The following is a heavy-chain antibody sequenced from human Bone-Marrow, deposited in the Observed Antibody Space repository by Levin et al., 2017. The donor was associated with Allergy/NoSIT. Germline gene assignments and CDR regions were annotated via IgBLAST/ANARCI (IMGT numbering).Heavy chain of an antibody. CDR1: GFTFSTYN. CDR2: ISSSSSYV. CDR3: ARGSSWYDTRYFGL. D-gene: IGHD6-13*01. Sequence: GESLKISCAASGFTFSTYNMNWVRQAPGKGLEWVSSISSSSSYVYSADSVKGRFTISRDNAKNSLYLQMSSLRAEDTAVYYCARGSSWYDTRYFGLWGRGTLVTVSS. V-gene: IGHV3-21*01. J-gene: IGHJ2*01.